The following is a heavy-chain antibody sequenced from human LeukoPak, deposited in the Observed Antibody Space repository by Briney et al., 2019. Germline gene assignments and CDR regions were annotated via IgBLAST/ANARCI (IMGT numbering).Heavy chain of an antibody. J-gene: IGHJ4*02. Sequence: PSETLSLTCAVYGGSFSGYYWSWIRQPPGKGLEWIGEINHSGSTNYNPSLKSRVTISVDTSKNQFSLKLSSVTAADTAVYYCARLYSSSWQFDYWGQGTLVTVSS. CDR2: INHSGST. CDR1: GGSFSGYY. CDR3: ARLYSSSWQFDY. V-gene: IGHV4-34*01. D-gene: IGHD6-13*01.